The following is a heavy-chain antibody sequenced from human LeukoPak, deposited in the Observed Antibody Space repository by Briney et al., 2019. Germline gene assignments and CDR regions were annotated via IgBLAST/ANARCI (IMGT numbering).Heavy chain of an antibody. J-gene: IGHJ4*02. CDR3: AREPVVTIFGVVISSHFDY. CDR1: RFTFSSYW. V-gene: IGHV3-7*01. D-gene: IGHD3-3*01. Sequence: QAGGSLRLSCAASRFTFSSYWMSWVRQAPGKGLEWVANIKQDGSEKYYVDSVKGRFTISRDNAKNSLYLQMNSLRAEDTAVYYCAREPVVTIFGVVISSHFDYWGQGTLVTVSS. CDR2: IKQDGSEK.